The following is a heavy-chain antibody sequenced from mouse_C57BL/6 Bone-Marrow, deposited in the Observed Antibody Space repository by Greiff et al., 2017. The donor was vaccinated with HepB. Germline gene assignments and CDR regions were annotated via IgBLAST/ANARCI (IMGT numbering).Heavy chain of an antibody. D-gene: IGHD2-3*01. V-gene: IGHV5-4*01. J-gene: IGHJ2*01. CDR1: GFTFSSYA. Sequence: EVQRVESGGGLVKPGGSLKLSCAASGFTFSSYAMSWVRQTPEKRLEWVATISDGGSYTYYPDNVKGRFTISRDNAKNNLYLQMSHLKSEDTAMYYSGSVMVTDFDYWGQGTTLTVSS. CDR2: ISDGGSYT. CDR3: GSVMVTDFDY.